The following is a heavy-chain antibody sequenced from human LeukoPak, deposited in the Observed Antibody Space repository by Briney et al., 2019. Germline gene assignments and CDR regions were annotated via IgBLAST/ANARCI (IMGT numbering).Heavy chain of an antibody. CDR3: ARSRYSSSWYNY. Sequence: ASVKVSCKASGYTFTSYDINWVRQATGQGLEWMGWISAYNGNTNYAQKLQGRVTMTTDTSTSTAYMELRSLRSDDTAVYYCARSRYSSSWYNYWGQGTLVTVSS. V-gene: IGHV1-18*01. CDR1: GYTFTSYD. CDR2: ISAYNGNT. J-gene: IGHJ4*02. D-gene: IGHD6-13*01.